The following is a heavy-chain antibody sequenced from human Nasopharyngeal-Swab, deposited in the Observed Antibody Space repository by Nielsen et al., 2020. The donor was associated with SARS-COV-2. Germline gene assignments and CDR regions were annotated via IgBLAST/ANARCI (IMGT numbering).Heavy chain of an antibody. J-gene: IGHJ6*03. CDR1: GFTFSSYS. Sequence: GESLKISCAASGFTFSSYSMNWVRQAPGKGLEWVLSISSSSSYIYYADSVKGRFTISRDNAKNSLYLQMNSLRAEDTAVYYCARDRWYCSSTSCYTTPYYYMDVWGKGTTVTVSS. CDR3: ARDRWYCSSTSCYTTPYYYMDV. V-gene: IGHV3-21*01. D-gene: IGHD2-2*02. CDR2: ISSSSSYI.